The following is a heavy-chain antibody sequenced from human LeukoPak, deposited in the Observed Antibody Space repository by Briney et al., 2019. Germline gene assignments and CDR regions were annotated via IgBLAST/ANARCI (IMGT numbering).Heavy chain of an antibody. CDR1: GASISSYY. J-gene: IGHJ2*01. CDR3: ARDGTSGYFPWYFDL. Sequence: PSETLSLTCTVSGASISSYYWSWIRQPPGKGLEWIGYIYYSGSTNYSPSLQSRVTISVDTSRNQFSLKLTSVTAADQAVYYCARDGTSGYFPWYFDLWGRGTLVTVSS. D-gene: IGHD3-22*01. V-gene: IGHV4-59*01. CDR2: IYYSGST.